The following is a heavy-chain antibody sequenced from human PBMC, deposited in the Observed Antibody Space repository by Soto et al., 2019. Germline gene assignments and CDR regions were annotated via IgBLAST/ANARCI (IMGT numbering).Heavy chain of an antibody. Sequence: ASVKVSCKASGYTFTGYYMHWVRQAPGQGLEWMGWINPNSGGTNYAQKFQGRVTMTRDTSISTAYMELSRLRSDDTAVYYCARVLKAVTTFLFDYWGQGTLVTVSS. J-gene: IGHJ4*02. CDR3: ARVLKAVTTFLFDY. CDR2: INPNSGGT. CDR1: GYTFTGYY. V-gene: IGHV1-2*02. D-gene: IGHD4-4*01.